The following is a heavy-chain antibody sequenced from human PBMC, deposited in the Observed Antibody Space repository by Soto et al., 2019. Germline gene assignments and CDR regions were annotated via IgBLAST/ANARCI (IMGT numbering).Heavy chain of an antibody. CDR3: GRSDDCEDTGTFEH. D-gene: IGHD1-1*01. CDR2: ISGKNGNT. J-gene: IGHJ4*02. Sequence: QVHLVQSGGELKKPGASVKVSCKASGYSFSDFGIQWVRQAPGQGLEWMGWISGKNGNTNYAQKVEGRVTLSADTTTRAADMEMRPRTSDVTGIYYCGRSDDCEDTGTFEHWGQGTPVTVSS. V-gene: IGHV1-18*04. CDR1: GYSFSDFG.